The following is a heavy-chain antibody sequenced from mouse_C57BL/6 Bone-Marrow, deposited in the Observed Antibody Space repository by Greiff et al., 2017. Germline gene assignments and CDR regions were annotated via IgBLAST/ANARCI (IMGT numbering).Heavy chain of an antibody. J-gene: IGHJ2*01. Sequence: QVQLQQPGAELVKPGASVKLSCKASGYTFTSYWMHWVQPRPGQGLEWIGMIHPNSGSTYSNEKFKSKATLTVDKSTRTAYMQLSSLTSEDSAVYDCARKGDYGPGVYIDYWGQGTTLTGSS. CDR1: GYTFTSYW. CDR3: ARKGDYGPGVYIDY. V-gene: IGHV1-64*01. CDR2: IHPNSGST. D-gene: IGHD1-2*01.